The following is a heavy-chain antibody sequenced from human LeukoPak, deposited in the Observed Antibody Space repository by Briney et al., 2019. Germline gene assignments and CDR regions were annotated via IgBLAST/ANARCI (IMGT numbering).Heavy chain of an antibody. Sequence: ASVKVSCKASGYTFTGYYMHWVRQAPGQGLEWMGWINPNSGGTNYAQKFQGRVTMTRDTSISTAYMELSRLRSDDTAVYYCAKDLSSWDYDSRRGGSGAFDIWGQGTMVTVSS. D-gene: IGHD3-22*01. V-gene: IGHV1-2*02. J-gene: IGHJ3*02. CDR3: AKDLSSWDYDSRRGGSGAFDI. CDR2: INPNSGGT. CDR1: GYTFTGYY.